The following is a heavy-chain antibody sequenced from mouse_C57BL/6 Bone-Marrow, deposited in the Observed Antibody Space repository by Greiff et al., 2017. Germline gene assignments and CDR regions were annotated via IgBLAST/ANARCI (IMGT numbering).Heavy chain of an antibody. CDR2: INPSSGYT. J-gene: IGHJ4*01. CDR3: AREAWIKASLYAMDY. V-gene: IGHV1-7*01. CDR1: GYTFTSYW. Sequence: VQLQQSGAELAKPGASVKLSCKASGYTFTSYWMHWVKQRPGQGLEWIGYINPSSGYTKYNQKFKDKATLTADKSSSTAYMQPSSVTYEDSAVYYCAREAWIKASLYAMDYWGQGTSVTVSS. D-gene: IGHD1-3*01.